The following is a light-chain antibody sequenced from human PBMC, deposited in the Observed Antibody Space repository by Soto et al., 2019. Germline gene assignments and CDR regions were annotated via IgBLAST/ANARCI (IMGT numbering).Light chain of an antibody. CDR3: QETFTTPYT. CDR2: AAS. J-gene: IGKJ2*01. V-gene: IGKV1-39*01. Sequence: DIQMTQSPSSLSASVGDRVTITCRASQGISRYLNWYQQKPEKARKVLIYAASNLESGVPSRFSGSGSGTDFSLTISSLQAGDFATYFCQETFTTPYTFGQGTKVDIK. CDR1: QGISRY.